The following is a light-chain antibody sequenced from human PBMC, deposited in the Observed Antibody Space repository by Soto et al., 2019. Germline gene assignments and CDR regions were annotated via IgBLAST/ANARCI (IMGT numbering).Light chain of an antibody. Sequence: QSVLTQPRSVSGSPGQSVTISCTGTSCDVGGYNYVSWYQQHPGKAPKLMIYDVSKRPSGVPDRFSGSKSGNTASLTISGLQAEDEEDYYCCSYAGSYTLGVFGGGTKLTV. CDR3: CSYAGSYTLGV. CDR1: SCDVGGYNY. CDR2: DVS. J-gene: IGLJ3*02. V-gene: IGLV2-11*01.